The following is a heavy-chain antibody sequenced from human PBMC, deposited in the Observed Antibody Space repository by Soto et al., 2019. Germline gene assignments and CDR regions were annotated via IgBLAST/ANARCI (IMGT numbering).Heavy chain of an antibody. CDR1: GYTFTRYG. J-gene: IGHJ4*02. Sequence: XSVKVSCKASGYTFTRYGISWVRQAPGQGLEWMGXTSAYXGNTKYAKKIQXXVTMTTDXXTSKAYMELRSLRYDETAVYYCARDQGRDYFDYWGQGTLVTSP. CDR3: ARDQGRDYFDY. V-gene: IGHV1-18*01. CDR2: TSAYXGNT.